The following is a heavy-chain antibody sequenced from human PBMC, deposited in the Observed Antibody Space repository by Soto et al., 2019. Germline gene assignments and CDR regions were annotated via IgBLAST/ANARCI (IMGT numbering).Heavy chain of an antibody. D-gene: IGHD5-12*01. V-gene: IGHV4-61*01. Sequence: SETLSLTCTVSGGSVSSGSYYWSWIRQPPGKGLEWIGYIYYSGSTNYNPSLKSRVTISVDTSKNQFSLKLSSVTAADTAVYYCAREGYSGYDKTDYWGQGTLVTVS. CDR1: GGSVSSGSYY. CDR3: AREGYSGYDKTDY. J-gene: IGHJ4*02. CDR2: IYYSGST.